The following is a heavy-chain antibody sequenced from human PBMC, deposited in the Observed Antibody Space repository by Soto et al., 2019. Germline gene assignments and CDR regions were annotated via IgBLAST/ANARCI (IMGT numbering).Heavy chain of an antibody. J-gene: IGHJ6*03. V-gene: IGHV1-2*04. CDR3: ARESGGATATLDYYCFYMDV. D-gene: IGHD1-26*01. CDR1: GDSFNDYY. Sequence: QVQLVQSGAEVRKPGASVTVSCRSSGDSFNDYYIHWVRQAPGQGFEWMGWINPNGGVTKYAQKFKGWVSMTRDTSIRTVYMQLSRLRSDDTAVYYCARESGGATATLDYYCFYMDVWGTGTTVTVSS. CDR2: INPNGGVT.